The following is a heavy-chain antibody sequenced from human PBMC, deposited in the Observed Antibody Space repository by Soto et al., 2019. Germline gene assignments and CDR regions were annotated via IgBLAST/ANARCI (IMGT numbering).Heavy chain of an antibody. Sequence: GGSLRLSCAASGLTFNTYSMNWARQAPGKGLEWVPSISSSSSSTYIYYADSVKGRFTISRDNAKNSLYLQMNSLRPEDTAVYYCARQGSSINYYTMDVWGQGTTVTVSS. D-gene: IGHD2-2*01. V-gene: IGHV3-21*01. J-gene: IGHJ6*02. CDR3: ARQGSSINYYTMDV. CDR1: GLTFNTYS. CDR2: ISSSSSSTYI.